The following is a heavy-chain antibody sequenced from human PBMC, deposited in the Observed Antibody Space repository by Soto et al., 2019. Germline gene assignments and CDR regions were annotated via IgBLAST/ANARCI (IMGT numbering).Heavy chain of an antibody. Sequence: EVQLVESGGGLVQPGGSLRLSCAASGFSFSDHYMDWVRQTPGKGLEWVGRIRRKVNSYTTEYAAAVKGRFTISRDDSKNSLYLQMNSVKIEDTAVYYCTRDLVAGTPGGLDVWGQGTAVAVSS. V-gene: IGHV3-72*01. D-gene: IGHD6-19*01. J-gene: IGHJ6*02. CDR3: TRDLVAGTPGGLDV. CDR1: GFSFSDHY. CDR2: IRRKVNSYTT.